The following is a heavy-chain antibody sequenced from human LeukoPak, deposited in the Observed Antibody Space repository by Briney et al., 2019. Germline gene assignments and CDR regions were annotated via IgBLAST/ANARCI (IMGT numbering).Heavy chain of an antibody. Sequence: GGSLRLSCAASGFTFSNYAMRWVRQAPGKGLEWVSAITGSGGNTYYADSVKGRFTISRDNSKNTVFLQMNSLRAEDTAVYYCARWGDYDVLTGYYVSDYWGQGTLVTVSS. CDR3: ARWGDYDVLTGYYVSDY. V-gene: IGHV3-23*01. CDR1: GFTFSNYA. J-gene: IGHJ4*02. D-gene: IGHD3-9*01. CDR2: ITGSGGNT.